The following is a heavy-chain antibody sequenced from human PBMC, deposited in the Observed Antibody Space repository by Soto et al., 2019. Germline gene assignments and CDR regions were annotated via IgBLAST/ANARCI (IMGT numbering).Heavy chain of an antibody. CDR3: ARDPRSGYDSSGYYYTGAFDI. V-gene: IGHV4-31*03. Sequence: SETLSLTCTVSGDSISRGAYYWTWIRQHPVKGLEWIGYISNSGRTYYNPSLKSRLTISLDSSENQFSLKLSSVTAADTAVYYCARDPRSGYDSSGYYYTGAFDIWGQGTMVT. J-gene: IGHJ3*02. CDR1: GDSISRGAYY. D-gene: IGHD3-22*01. CDR2: ISNSGRT.